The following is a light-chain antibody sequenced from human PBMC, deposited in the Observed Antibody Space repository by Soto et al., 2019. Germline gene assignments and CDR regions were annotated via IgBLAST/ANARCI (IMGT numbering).Light chain of an antibody. CDR3: QEYNNWPDFT. J-gene: IGKJ3*01. V-gene: IGKV3-15*01. CDR1: QSVGSN. CDR2: GAS. Sequence: EIVMTQSPATLSVAAGERATLSSRASQSVGSNLAWYQQRPGQAPRLLIYGASTRATGIPARFSGSGSGTEFTLTISSLQSEDFAVYHCQEYNNWPDFTFGPGTKVDVK.